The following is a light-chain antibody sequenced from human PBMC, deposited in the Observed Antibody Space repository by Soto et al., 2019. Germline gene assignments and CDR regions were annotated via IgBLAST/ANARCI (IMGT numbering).Light chain of an antibody. J-gene: IGLJ1*01. V-gene: IGLV1-40*01. Sequence: QSVLTQPPSVSEAPGQRVTISCTGTSSDIGAGYDVHWYQQVPGAAPKLLIYANAIRPSGVPDRFSASKSGTSASLAITGLRAEDEADYYCQSYDSSLTTYVFGTGTKVTVL. CDR1: SSDIGAGYD. CDR3: QSYDSSLTTYV. CDR2: ANA.